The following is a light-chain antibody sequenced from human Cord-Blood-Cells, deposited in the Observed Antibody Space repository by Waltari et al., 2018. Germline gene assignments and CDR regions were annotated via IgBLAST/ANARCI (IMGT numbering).Light chain of an antibody. Sequence: EIVMTQSPATLSVSPGERATLSCRGSQSVSSNLAWYQQKPGQAPRLLIYGASTRATGIPARFSGSGSGTECTLTISSLQSEDYAVYYCQQYNNWPYTVGQGTKLEIK. J-gene: IGKJ2*01. CDR2: GAS. CDR3: QQYNNWPYT. V-gene: IGKV3-15*01. CDR1: QSVSSN.